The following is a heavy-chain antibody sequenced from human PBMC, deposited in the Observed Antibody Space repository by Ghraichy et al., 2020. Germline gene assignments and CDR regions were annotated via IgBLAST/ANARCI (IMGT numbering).Heavy chain of an antibody. CDR3: VTRGREALDP. V-gene: IGHV3-15*01. CDR2: IKSKDDGGTT. J-gene: IGHJ5*02. CDR1: GFTFSHAW. D-gene: IGHD3-10*01. Sequence: GSLRLSCAASGFTFSHAWMTWVRQAPGKGLEWVGRIKSKDDGGTTDYAAPVKGRFTISRDDSKDTLYLQMNSMTTEDTAVYYCVTRGREALDPWGQGTLVTVSS.